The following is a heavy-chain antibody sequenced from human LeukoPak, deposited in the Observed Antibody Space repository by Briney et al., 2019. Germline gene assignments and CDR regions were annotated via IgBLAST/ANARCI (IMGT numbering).Heavy chain of an antibody. CDR1: GDIVSSNSAA. Sequence: SQTLSLTCAISGDIVSSNSAAWNWLRQSPSRGLAWLGRTYYRSKWYNDYAVSVKSRITINPDTSKNQFSLQLNSVTPEDTAVYYCARGVVVPAAMIGYYYYMDVWGKGTTVTVSS. CDR2: TYYRSKWYN. V-gene: IGHV6-1*01. CDR3: ARGVVVPAAMIGYYYYMDV. D-gene: IGHD2-2*01. J-gene: IGHJ6*03.